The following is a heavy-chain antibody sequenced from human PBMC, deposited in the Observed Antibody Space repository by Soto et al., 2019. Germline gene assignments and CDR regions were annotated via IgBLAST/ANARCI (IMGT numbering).Heavy chain of an antibody. CDR1: GFTFSSYG. J-gene: IGHJ6*02. CDR3: ARVNPKYYYGMDV. V-gene: IGHV3-33*01. CDR2: IWYDGGNK. Sequence: PGGSLRLSCAASGFTFSSYGMHWVRQAPGKGLEWVAVIWYDGGNKYYADSVKGRFTISRDNSKNTLYLQMNSLRAEDTAVYYCARVNPKYYYGMDVWGQGTTVTVSS.